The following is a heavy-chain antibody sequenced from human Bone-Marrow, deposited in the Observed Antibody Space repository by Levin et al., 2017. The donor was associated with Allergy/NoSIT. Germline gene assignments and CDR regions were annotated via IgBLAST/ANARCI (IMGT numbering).Heavy chain of an antibody. D-gene: IGHD5-18*01. CDR3: AISGYKYDDSFDI. CDR1: GYDFTRYW. V-gene: IGHV5-51*01. J-gene: IGHJ3*02. CDR2: IYPGDSDT. Sequence: KVSCEGSGYDFTRYWIGWVRQMPGKGLEWMGLIYPGDSDTKFSPSFQGQVTISADKSITTAYLQWSSLKASDTAMYYCAISGYKYDDSFDIWGQGTLVTVSS.